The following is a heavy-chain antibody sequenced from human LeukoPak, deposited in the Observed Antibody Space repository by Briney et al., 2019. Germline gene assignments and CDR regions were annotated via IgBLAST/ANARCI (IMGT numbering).Heavy chain of an antibody. CDR2: IWYDGSDK. CDR1: GFTFSTHG. Sequence: GGSLRLSCGASGFTFSTHGMHWVRQAPGKGLEWVAAIWYDGSDKYYADSVKGRFTISRDNSKNTLFLQMNGLRAEDTAVYYCARCRGGSAWYELDYWGRGTLVTVSS. CDR3: ARCRGGSAWYELDY. J-gene: IGHJ4*02. D-gene: IGHD6-19*01. V-gene: IGHV3-33*01.